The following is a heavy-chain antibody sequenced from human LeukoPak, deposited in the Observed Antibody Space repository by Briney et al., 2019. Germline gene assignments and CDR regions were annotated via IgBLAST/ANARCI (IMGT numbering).Heavy chain of an antibody. Sequence: GGSLRLSCAASGFTFSNHGMNWVRQAPGKGLGWVSGISPSGDITYYADSVKGRFTISRDNSKNTLYLEVISLTAEDTAVYYCAKDDAWLRFGEWSQGTLVTVSS. J-gene: IGHJ4*02. V-gene: IGHV3-23*01. CDR1: GFTFSNHG. D-gene: IGHD3-10*01. CDR2: ISPSGDIT. CDR3: AKDDAWLRFGE.